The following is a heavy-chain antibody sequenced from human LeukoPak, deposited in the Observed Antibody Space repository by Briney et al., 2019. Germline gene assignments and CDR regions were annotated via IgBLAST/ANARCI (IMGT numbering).Heavy chain of an antibody. V-gene: IGHV1-69*13. CDR3: ASLVRGYYDSSTEYYFDY. CDR1: GGTFSSYA. D-gene: IGHD3-22*01. Sequence: ASVKVSCKASGGTFSSYAISWVRQAPGQGLEWMGGIIPIFGTANYAQKFQGRVTITADESTSTAYMELSSLRSEDTAVYYCASLVRGYYDSSTEYYFDYWGQGTLVTVSS. CDR2: IIPIFGTA. J-gene: IGHJ4*02.